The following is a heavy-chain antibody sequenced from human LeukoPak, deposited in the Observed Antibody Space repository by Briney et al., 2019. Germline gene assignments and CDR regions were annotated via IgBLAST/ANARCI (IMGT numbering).Heavy chain of an antibody. Sequence: ASVKVSCKASGYTFTSYGISWVRQAPGHGLEYMGWISAYNGNTNYAQKLQGRVTMTTDTSTSTAYMELRSLRSDDTAVYYCTRSPKSDSRGYYIHWGQGTLVTVSS. CDR1: GYTFTSYG. D-gene: IGHD3-22*01. V-gene: IGHV1-18*01. CDR2: ISAYNGNT. J-gene: IGHJ4*02. CDR3: TRSPKSDSRGYYIH.